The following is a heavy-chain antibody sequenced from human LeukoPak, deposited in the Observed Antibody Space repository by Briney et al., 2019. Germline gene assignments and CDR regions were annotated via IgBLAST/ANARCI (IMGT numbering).Heavy chain of an antibody. CDR1: GGSISSGSYY. Sequence: PSETLSLTCTVSGGSISSGSYYWGWIRQPPGKGLEWIGSIYYSGSTYYKPSLKSRVTISVDTSKNQLSLKLSSVTAADTAVYYCARVYGSGSPDAFDIWGQGTMVTVSS. CDR3: ARVYGSGSPDAFDI. CDR2: IYYSGST. D-gene: IGHD3-10*01. V-gene: IGHV4-39*07. J-gene: IGHJ3*02.